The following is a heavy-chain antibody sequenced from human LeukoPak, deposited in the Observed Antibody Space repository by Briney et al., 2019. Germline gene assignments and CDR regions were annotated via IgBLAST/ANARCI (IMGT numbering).Heavy chain of an antibody. CDR3: ARDSRDSSGLSFDY. Sequence: PGVSLRLSCAASGFTFSSYSVNWVRQAPGKGLEWVSSISSSSSYIYYADSVKGRFTISRDNAKNSLYLQMNSLRAEDTAVYYCARDSRDSSGLSFDYWGQGTLVNVSS. CDR1: GFTFSSYS. V-gene: IGHV3-21*01. D-gene: IGHD3-22*01. CDR2: ISSSSSYI. J-gene: IGHJ4*02.